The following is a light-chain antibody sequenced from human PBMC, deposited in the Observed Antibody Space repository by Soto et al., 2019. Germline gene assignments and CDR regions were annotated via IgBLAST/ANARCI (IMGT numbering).Light chain of an antibody. Sequence: DIQMTQSPSTLSASVGDRVTITCRASQSVNDWLAWYQQKPGKAPNLLIYKVSNLESGVPSRFSGSGSGTEFTLTISRLQPDAFATYYCQQYNSYSWTFGQGTKVEIK. V-gene: IGKV1-5*03. CDR3: QQYNSYSWT. CDR2: KVS. J-gene: IGKJ1*01. CDR1: QSVNDW.